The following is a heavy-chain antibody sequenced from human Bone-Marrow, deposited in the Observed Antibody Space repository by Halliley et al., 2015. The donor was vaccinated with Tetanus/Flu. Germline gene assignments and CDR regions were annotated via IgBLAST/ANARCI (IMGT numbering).Heavy chain of an antibody. D-gene: IGHD3-22*01. Sequence: SIIYGSGNTQYSDSVKGRFTISRDNSKDTVYLQMNSLRAEDTAVYYCARGFRSGYSSYWYFDLWGRGTLVTVSS. CDR2: IYGSGNT. J-gene: IGHJ2*01. CDR3: ARGFRSGYSSYWYFDL. V-gene: IGHV3-53*01.